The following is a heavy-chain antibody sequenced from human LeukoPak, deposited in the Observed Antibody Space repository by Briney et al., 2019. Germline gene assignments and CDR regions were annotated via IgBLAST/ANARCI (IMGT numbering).Heavy chain of an antibody. CDR3: ARQVFHGWSALGDEIQA. J-gene: IGHJ5*02. CDR2: IYYSGST. CDR1: GGSISSSSYY. D-gene: IGHD2-15*01. Sequence: SETLSLTCTVSGGSISSSSYYWGWIRQPPGKGLEWIVNIYYSGSTYYNPSLKSRVTISVDTSKNQFSLKLSSVTAADTAVYYCARQVFHGWSALGDEIQAWGQGTLVTVSS. V-gene: IGHV4-39*01.